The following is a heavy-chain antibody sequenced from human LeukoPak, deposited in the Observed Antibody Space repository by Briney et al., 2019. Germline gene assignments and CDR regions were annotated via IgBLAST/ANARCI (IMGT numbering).Heavy chain of an antibody. D-gene: IGHD3-10*01. CDR2: IYSGGST. CDR1: GFTVSDTY. V-gene: IGHV3-53*01. J-gene: IGHJ5*02. Sequence: GGSLRLSCAASGFTVSDTYMNWVRQAPGKGLEWVSVIYSGGSTDYADSVKGRFTISRDNSKNTLFLQMNSLRAEDTAVYYCARENNSGSYVWFDPWGQGTLVTVSS. CDR3: ARENNSGSYVWFDP.